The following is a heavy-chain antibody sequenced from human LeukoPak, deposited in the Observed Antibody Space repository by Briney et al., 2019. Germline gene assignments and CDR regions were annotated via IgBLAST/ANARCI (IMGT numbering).Heavy chain of an antibody. CDR3: ARGGGDRADY. J-gene: IGHJ4*02. Sequence: GGCLRLSCAASGVTFSSYSMNWVRQAPGKGLEWVSSISSSSSYIYYADSVKGRFTISRDNAKNSLYLQMNSLRAEDTAVYYCARGGGDRADYWGQGTLVTVSS. CDR1: GVTFSSYS. V-gene: IGHV3-21*01. CDR2: ISSSSSYI. D-gene: IGHD3-10*01.